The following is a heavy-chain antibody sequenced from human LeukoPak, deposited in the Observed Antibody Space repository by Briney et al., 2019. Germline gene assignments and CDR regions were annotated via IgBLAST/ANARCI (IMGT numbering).Heavy chain of an antibody. Sequence: PSETLSLTCTVSGGSISSYYWSWIRQPPGKGLEWIGYIYYSGSTNYNPSLKSRVTISVDTSKNQFSLKLSSVTAADTAVYYCARPRGIGGFDYWGQGTLVTVSS. V-gene: IGHV4-59*01. CDR1: GGSISSYY. CDR3: ARPRGIGGFDY. D-gene: IGHD1-26*01. CDR2: IYYSGST. J-gene: IGHJ4*02.